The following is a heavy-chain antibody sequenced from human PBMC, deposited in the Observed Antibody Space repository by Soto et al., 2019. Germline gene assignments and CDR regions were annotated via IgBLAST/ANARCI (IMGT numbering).Heavy chain of an antibody. V-gene: IGHV1-2*02. CDR1: GYTFTGYY. CDR3: AREVLDKGFFEWLSRPGYDGMDF. J-gene: IGHJ6*02. CDR2: INPNSGGT. Sequence: ASVKVACKASGYTFTGYYMHWVRQAPGQGLEWMGWINPNSGGTNYAQKFQGRVTMTRDTSISTAYMELSRLRSDDTAVYYCAREVLDKGFFEWLSRPGYDGMDFCGQRSTVIGSS. D-gene: IGHD3-3*01.